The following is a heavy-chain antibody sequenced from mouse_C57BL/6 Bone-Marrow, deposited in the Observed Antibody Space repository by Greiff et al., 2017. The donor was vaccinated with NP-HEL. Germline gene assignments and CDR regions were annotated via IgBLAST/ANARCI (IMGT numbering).Heavy chain of an antibody. V-gene: IGHV1-69*01. J-gene: IGHJ4*01. D-gene: IGHD2-1*01. Sequence: VQLQQPGAELVMPGASVKLSCKASGYTFTSYWMHWVKQRPGQGLEWIGEIDPSDSYTNYNQKFKGKSTLTVYKSSSTAYMQLSSLTSEDSAVYYCAREGDLLDAMDYWGQGTSVTVSS. CDR3: AREGDLLDAMDY. CDR2: IDPSDSYT. CDR1: GYTFTSYW.